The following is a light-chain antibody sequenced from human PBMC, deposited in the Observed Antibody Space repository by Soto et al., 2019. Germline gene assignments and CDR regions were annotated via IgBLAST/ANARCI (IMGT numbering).Light chain of an antibody. V-gene: IGKV3-15*01. Sequence: ILITQHPATVSVSPGESATLSCRASQNIYYNVAWYQQRPGQSPRLLIYRESTRATGVPARFSGSGSGTEFTLTISSLQPEDFTVYSCLQYHNLWAFGPGTQVDIK. CDR2: RES. CDR3: LQYHNLWA. CDR1: QNIYYN. J-gene: IGKJ1*01.